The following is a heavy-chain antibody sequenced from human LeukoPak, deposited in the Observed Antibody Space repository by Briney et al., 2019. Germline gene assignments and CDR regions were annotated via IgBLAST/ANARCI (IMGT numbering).Heavy chain of an antibody. V-gene: IGHV4-59*08. CDR2: IYYSGST. J-gene: IGHJ6*03. D-gene: IGHD4-17*01. Sequence: SETLSLTCTVSGGSISSYYWSWIRQPPGKGLEWIGYIYYSGSTNYNPSLKSRVTISVDTSKNQFSLKLSSVTAADTAVYYCARQDGDYVYYYYYMDVWGKGTTVTVSS. CDR3: ARQDGDYVYYYYYMDV. CDR1: GGSISSYY.